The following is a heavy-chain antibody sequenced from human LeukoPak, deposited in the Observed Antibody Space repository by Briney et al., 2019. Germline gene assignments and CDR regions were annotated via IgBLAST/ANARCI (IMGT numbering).Heavy chain of an antibody. D-gene: IGHD2-2*01. Sequence: QSGGSLRLSCAASGFTFSNYAMSWVRQAPGKGLEWVSVISGSGGITYYADSVKGRITISRDNSKNTLYVQMNSLRADDTAVYYCARAYCSSISCPSDYWGQGTLVTVSS. J-gene: IGHJ4*02. CDR1: GFTFSNYA. CDR2: ISGSGGIT. V-gene: IGHV3-23*01. CDR3: ARAYCSSISCPSDY.